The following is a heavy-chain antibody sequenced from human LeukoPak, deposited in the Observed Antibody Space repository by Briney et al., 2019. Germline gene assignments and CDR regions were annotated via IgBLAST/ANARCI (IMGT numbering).Heavy chain of an antibody. D-gene: IGHD2-15*01. Sequence: ASVKVSCKASGYTFTSYGISWVRQAPGQGLEWMGWISAYNGNTKYVEKLQGRVTMTTDTSTSTAYMELRSLRSDDTAVYYCARDDGGGYCSGGSCYSDYWGQGTLVTVSS. CDR2: ISAYNGNT. CDR1: GYTFTSYG. CDR3: ARDDGGGYCSGGSCYSDY. V-gene: IGHV1-18*01. J-gene: IGHJ4*02.